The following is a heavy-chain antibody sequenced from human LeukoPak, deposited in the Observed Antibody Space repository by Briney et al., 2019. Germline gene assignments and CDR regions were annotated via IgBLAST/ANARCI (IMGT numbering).Heavy chain of an antibody. CDR3: ARVEPHIVVVPAAPRYWFDP. J-gene: IGHJ5*02. D-gene: IGHD2-2*01. CDR1: GYTFTSYY. CDR2: INPSGGST. Sequence: ASVKVSCKASGYTFTSYYMHWVRQAPGQGLEWMGIINPSGGSTSYAQKFQGRVTMTRDTSTSTVYMELSSLRSEDTAVYYCARVEPHIVVVPAAPRYWFDPWGQGTLVTVSS. V-gene: IGHV1-46*01.